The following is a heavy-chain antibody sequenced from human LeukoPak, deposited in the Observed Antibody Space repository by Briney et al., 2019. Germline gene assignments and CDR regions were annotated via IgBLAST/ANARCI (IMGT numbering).Heavy chain of an antibody. V-gene: IGHV2-5*02. D-gene: IGHD3-10*01. J-gene: IGHJ4*02. CDR2: IYWDDDK. Sequence: SGPTLVKPTQTLTLTCTFSGFSLSTSGVGVGWIRQPPGKALEWLALIYWDDDKRYSPSLKSRLTITKDTSKNQVVLTMTNMDPVDTATYYCARYGSGTYYFDYWGQGTLVTVSS. CDR1: GFSLSTSGVG. CDR3: ARYGSGTYYFDY.